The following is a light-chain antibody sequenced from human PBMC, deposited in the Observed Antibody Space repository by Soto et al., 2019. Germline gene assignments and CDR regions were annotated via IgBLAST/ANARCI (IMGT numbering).Light chain of an antibody. Sequence: EIVLTQSPDTLSLSPGERATLSCRASQSVTSNYLAWYQQKPGQAPRLLIYGASSRATGIPDRFSGSGSGTDFTLTISRLETEDFAVYYCQQYGGSPRTFGQGTRWKSN. CDR1: QSVTSNY. J-gene: IGKJ1*01. CDR3: QQYGGSPRT. CDR2: GAS. V-gene: IGKV3-20*01.